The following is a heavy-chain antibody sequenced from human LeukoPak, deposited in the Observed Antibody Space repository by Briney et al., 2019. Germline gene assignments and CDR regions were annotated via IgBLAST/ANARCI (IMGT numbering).Heavy chain of an antibody. CDR3: AKEIYGSGSYYNEPFDY. Sequence: GGSLRLSCAASGFTFDDYAMHWVRQAPGKGLEWVSGISWNSGSIGYADSVKGRFTISRDNAKNSLYLQMNSLRAEDTALYYCAKEIYGSGSYYNEPFDYWGQGTLVTVSS. D-gene: IGHD3-10*01. CDR1: GFTFDDYA. V-gene: IGHV3-9*01. J-gene: IGHJ4*02. CDR2: ISWNSGSI.